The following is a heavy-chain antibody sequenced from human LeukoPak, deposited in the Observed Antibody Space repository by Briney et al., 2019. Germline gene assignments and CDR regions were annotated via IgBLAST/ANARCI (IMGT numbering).Heavy chain of an antibody. CDR2: INPSGGST. CDR3: AREVLPGAFDI. Sequence: GASVKVSCKASGYTFTSYYMHWVRQAPGQGLEWMGIINPSGGSTSYAQKFQGRVTMTRDMSTSTVYMELSSLRSEDTAVYYCAREVLPGAFDIWGQGTMVTVSS. CDR1: GYTFTSYY. J-gene: IGHJ3*02. V-gene: IGHV1-46*01.